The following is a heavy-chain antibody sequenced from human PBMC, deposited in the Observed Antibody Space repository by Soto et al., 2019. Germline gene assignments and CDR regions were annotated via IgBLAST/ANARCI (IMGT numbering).Heavy chain of an antibody. Sequence: EVQLLDSGGGLVQPGGSLRLSCAASGFAFSNYAMSWVRQAPGKGPQWVSSITGSGGTTYYEDSVKGRFTMSRDNSKNTLYLQMNSLRAEDTAVYYCAKDRPNFYGSGNHYKAGGDYWGHGTLVTVSS. CDR1: GFAFSNYA. CDR3: AKDRPNFYGSGNHYKAGGDY. D-gene: IGHD3-10*01. V-gene: IGHV3-23*01. J-gene: IGHJ4*01. CDR2: ITGSGGTT.